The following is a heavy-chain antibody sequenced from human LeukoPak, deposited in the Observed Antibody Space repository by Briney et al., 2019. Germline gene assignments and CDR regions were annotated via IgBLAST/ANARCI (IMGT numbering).Heavy chain of an antibody. CDR2: ISGSVNT. D-gene: IGHD6-25*01. Sequence: GGSLRLSCAASGFTFSSYAMSWVRQAPGKGLEWVSSISGSVNTYYAGPVKGRVTTSRDNSQNTLSLQMNSQRVEYTAVYYCAKFRYSRDFDFWGQGTLVTVSS. J-gene: IGHJ4*02. CDR3: AKFRYSRDFDF. CDR1: GFTFSSYA. V-gene: IGHV3-23*01.